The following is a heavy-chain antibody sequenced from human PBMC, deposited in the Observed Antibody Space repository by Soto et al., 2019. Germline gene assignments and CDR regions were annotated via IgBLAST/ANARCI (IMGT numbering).Heavy chain of an antibody. D-gene: IGHD2-15*01. V-gene: IGHV6-1*01. CDR1: GDSVSSNSAA. Sequence: SQTLSLTCAISGDSVSSNSAAWNWIRQSPPRGLEWLGRTYYRSKWYNDYAVPVKSRITINPDTSKNQFSLQLNSVTPEDTAVYYCSSESRTVAHTYYYYGMDVWGQGTTVTVTS. CDR3: SSESRTVAHTYYYYGMDV. CDR2: TYYRSKWYN. J-gene: IGHJ6*02.